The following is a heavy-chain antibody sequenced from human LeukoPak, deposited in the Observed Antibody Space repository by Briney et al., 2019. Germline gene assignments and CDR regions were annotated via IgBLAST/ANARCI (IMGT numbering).Heavy chain of an antibody. CDR1: GGSFSGYY. J-gene: IGHJ4*02. Sequence: SETLSLTCAVYGGSFSGYYWSWIRQPPGKGLEWIGEINHSGSTSYNPSLKSRVTISVDTSKNQFSLKLSSVTAADTAVYYCAKDAVVWKDFDPFDYWGQGTLVTVSS. D-gene: IGHD3-9*01. V-gene: IGHV4-34*01. CDR3: AKDAVVWKDFDPFDY. CDR2: INHSGST.